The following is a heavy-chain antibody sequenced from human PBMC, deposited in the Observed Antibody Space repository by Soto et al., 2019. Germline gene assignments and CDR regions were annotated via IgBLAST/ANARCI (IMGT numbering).Heavy chain of an antibody. D-gene: IGHD6-19*01. CDR3: ARGASQYSSGWLFDY. V-gene: IGHV1-18*01. Sequence: QGQLVQSGAEVKKPGASVKVSCKASGYTFTSYGISWVRQAPGQGLERMGWISAYNGNTNYAQKLQGRVTMTTDTSTSTAYMELRSLRPDDTAVYYCARGASQYSSGWLFDYWGQGTLVTVSS. CDR2: ISAYNGNT. CDR1: GYTFTSYG. J-gene: IGHJ4*02.